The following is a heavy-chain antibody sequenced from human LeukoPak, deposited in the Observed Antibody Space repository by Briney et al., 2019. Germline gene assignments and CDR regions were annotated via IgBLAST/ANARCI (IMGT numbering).Heavy chain of an antibody. Sequence: GGSLRLSCAASGFTFSSYDMHWVRQATGKGLEWVSAIGTAGDTYYPGSVKGRFTISRENAKNSLYPQTNSLRAGDTAVYYYARAGDSNSFDYWGQGTLVTVSS. CDR1: GFTFSSYD. CDR2: IGTAGDT. V-gene: IGHV3-13*01. CDR3: ARAGDSNSFDY. D-gene: IGHD3-22*01. J-gene: IGHJ4*02.